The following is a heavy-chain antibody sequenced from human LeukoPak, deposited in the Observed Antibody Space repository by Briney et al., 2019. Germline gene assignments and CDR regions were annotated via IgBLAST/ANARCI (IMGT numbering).Heavy chain of an antibody. CDR3: ARGVRIVAGKFRRDYYMDV. D-gene: IGHD6-19*01. J-gene: IGHJ6*03. CDR2: IGTAGDT. CDR1: GFTFIRYD. Sequence: GGSLRLSCAACGFTFIRYDMHWVRQTTGKRLEWVSAIGTAGDTYYPGSVKGQFTISRENAKNSLYLQMNSLRAEDTAVYYCARGVRIVAGKFRRDYYMDVWGKGTTVTVFS. V-gene: IGHV3-13*03.